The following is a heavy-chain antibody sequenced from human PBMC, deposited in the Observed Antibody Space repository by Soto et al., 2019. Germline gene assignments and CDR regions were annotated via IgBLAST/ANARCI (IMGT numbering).Heavy chain of an antibody. J-gene: IGHJ4*02. D-gene: IGHD3-22*01. Sequence: QVQLVESGGGVVQPGRSLRLSCAASGFTFSSYGMHWVRQAPGKGLEWVAVIWYDGSNKYYADSVKGRFTISRDNSKNTLYLQMNSLRAEDTAVYYCGYDSSGYYYAPDYWGQGTLVTVSS. V-gene: IGHV3-33*01. CDR3: GYDSSGYYYAPDY. CDR1: GFTFSSYG. CDR2: IWYDGSNK.